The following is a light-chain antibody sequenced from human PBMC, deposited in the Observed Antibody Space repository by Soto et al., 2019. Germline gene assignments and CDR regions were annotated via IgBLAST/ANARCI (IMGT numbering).Light chain of an antibody. V-gene: IGLV2-14*01. CDR3: SSYSSSTTLEGV. CDR1: SSDVGDYNY. Sequence: SALTQPASVSGSPGQSITISCTGTSSDVGDYNYVSWYQQHPGKAPKLMIYDVSNRPSGVSNRFSGSKSGNTASLTISGLQADDEADYYCSSYSSSTTLEGVFGGGTQLTVL. J-gene: IGLJ2*01. CDR2: DVS.